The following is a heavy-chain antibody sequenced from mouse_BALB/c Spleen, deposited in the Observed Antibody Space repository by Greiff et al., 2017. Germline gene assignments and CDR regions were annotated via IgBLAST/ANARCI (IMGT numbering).Heavy chain of an antibody. CDR1: GYTFTSYW. V-gene: IGHV1S132*01. CDR3: ARSLLGQGFAY. D-gene: IGHD3-3*01. J-gene: IGHJ3*01. CDR2: IFPGTGTT. Sequence: VKLMESGAELVKPGASVKLSCKTSGYTFTSYWIQWVKQRPGQGLGWIGEIFPGTGTTYYNEKFKGKATLTIDTSSSTAYMQLSSLTSEDSAVYFCARSLLGQGFAYWGQGTLVTVSA.